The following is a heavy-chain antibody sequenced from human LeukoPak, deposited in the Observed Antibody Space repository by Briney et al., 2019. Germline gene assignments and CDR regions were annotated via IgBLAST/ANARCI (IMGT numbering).Heavy chain of an antibody. J-gene: IGHJ4*02. Sequence: GGSLRLSCAASGFTFSSYGMHWVRQAPAKGLEWVAVIWYDGSNKYYADSVKGRFTISRDNSKNTLYLQMNSLRAEDTAVYYCARAVEDFDYWGQGTLVTVSS. V-gene: IGHV3-33*01. CDR2: IWYDGSNK. CDR1: GFTFSSYG. CDR3: ARAVEDFDY. D-gene: IGHD5-24*01.